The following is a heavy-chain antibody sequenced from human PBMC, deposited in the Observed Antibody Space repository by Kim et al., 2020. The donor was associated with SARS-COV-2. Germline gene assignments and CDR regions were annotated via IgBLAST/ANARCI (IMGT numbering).Heavy chain of an antibody. CDR3: ARDHNPTAGIYYYYGMDV. D-gene: IGHD1-1*01. V-gene: IGHV4-39*07. Sequence: SETLPLTCTVSGGSISSSSYYWGWIRQPPGKGLEWIGSIYYSGSTYYNPSLKSRVTISVDTSKNQFSLKLSSVTAADTAVYYCARDHNPTAGIYYYYGMDVWGQGTTVTVSS. J-gene: IGHJ6*02. CDR1: GGSISSSSYY. CDR2: IYYSGST.